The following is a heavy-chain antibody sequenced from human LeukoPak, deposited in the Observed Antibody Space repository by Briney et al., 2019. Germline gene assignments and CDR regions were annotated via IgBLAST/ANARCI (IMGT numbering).Heavy chain of an antibody. CDR2: ISGSGGST. J-gene: IGHJ4*02. CDR1: GFTFSSYA. CDR3: AKVMDIVVVVAATSDY. V-gene: IGHV3-23*01. D-gene: IGHD2-15*01. Sequence: QPGGSLRLSCAASGFTFSSYAMSWVRQAPGKGLEWVSAISGSGGSTYYADPVKGRFTISRDNSKNTLYLQMNSLRAEDTAVYYCAKVMDIVVVVAATSDYWGQGTLVTVSS.